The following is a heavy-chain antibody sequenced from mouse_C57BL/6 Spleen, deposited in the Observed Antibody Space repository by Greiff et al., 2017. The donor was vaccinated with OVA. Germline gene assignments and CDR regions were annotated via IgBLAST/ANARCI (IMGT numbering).Heavy chain of an antibody. V-gene: IGHV14-3*01. J-gene: IGHJ4*01. Sequence: EVQLQQSVAELVRPGASVKLSCTASGFNIKNTYMNWVKQRPEKGLEWIGRIDPANGNTKYAPKFQGKATITADTSSNTAYLQLSSLTSEDTAIYYCASYSNYYAMDYWGQGTSVTVSS. CDR3: ASYSNYYAMDY. D-gene: IGHD2-5*01. CDR2: IDPANGNT. CDR1: GFNIKNTY.